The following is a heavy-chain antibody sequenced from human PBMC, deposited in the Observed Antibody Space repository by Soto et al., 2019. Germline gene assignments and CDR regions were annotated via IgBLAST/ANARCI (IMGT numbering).Heavy chain of an antibody. CDR3: ARSQTTVTSYDY. J-gene: IGHJ4*02. Sequence: QLQMQESGSGLVKPSQTLSLTCAVSGGSISSGGYSWSGIRQPPGKCLEWIGYIYHSWSTYYNPSFNSRVTISVYRSNNQFSMKLSSVTAADTAVSYCARSQTTVTSYDYWGQVNLVTVAS. CDR1: GGSISSGGYS. CDR2: IYHSWST. D-gene: IGHD4-17*01. V-gene: IGHV4-30-2*01.